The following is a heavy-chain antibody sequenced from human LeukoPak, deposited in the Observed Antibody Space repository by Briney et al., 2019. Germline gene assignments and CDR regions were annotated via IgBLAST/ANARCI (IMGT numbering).Heavy chain of an antibody. CDR3: ARDLGYSSGPNY. D-gene: IGHD6-19*01. J-gene: IGHJ4*02. CDR2: ISGGSSFT. CDR1: GFSFSSFS. Sequence: KRWGSLRLSCAASGFSFSSFSMNWVRQAPGKGLEWVSYISGGSSFTYYVDSVKGRFTISRDNAKNSLYLQMNSLRAEDTAVYYCARDLGYSSGPNYWGQGTRVTVSS. V-gene: IGHV3-21*01.